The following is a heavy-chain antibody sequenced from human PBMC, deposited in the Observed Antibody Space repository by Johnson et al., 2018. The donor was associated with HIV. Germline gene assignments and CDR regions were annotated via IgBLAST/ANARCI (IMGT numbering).Heavy chain of an antibody. CDR1: GFTFRNYA. CDR3: AKDSGDYGVVRDAFDI. V-gene: IGHV3-23*04. CDR2: IGAGGESA. J-gene: IGHJ3*02. Sequence: VQLVESGGGLVQPGGSLRLSCAASGFTFRNYAMSWVRQAPGKGLEWVSTIGAGGESADYTDSVKGRFSISRDNSKNTLYLQVISLRAEDTALYYCAKDSGDYGVVRDAFDIWGQGTMVTVSS. D-gene: IGHD4-17*01.